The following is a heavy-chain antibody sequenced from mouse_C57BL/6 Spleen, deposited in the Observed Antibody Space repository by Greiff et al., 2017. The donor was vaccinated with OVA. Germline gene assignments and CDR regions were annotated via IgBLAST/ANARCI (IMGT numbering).Heavy chain of an antibody. V-gene: IGHV1-61*01. CDR3: ARVVGGNYNY. CDR2: IYPSDSET. CDR1: GYTFTSYW. J-gene: IGHJ2*01. D-gene: IGHD2-1*01. Sequence: QVHVKQPGAELVRPGSSVKLSCKASGYTFTSYWMDWVKQRPGQGLEWIGNIYPSDSETHYNQKFKDKATLTVDKSSSTAYMQLSSLTSEDSAVYYCARVVGGNYNYWGQGTTLTVSS.